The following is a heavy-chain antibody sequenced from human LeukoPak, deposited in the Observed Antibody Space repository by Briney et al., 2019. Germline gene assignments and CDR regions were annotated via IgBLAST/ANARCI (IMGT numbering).Heavy chain of an antibody. CDR3: ARDRIVVIPTYRMDV. CDR2: IWYDGSNK. Sequence: GGSLRLSCAASGFTFSSYGMHWVRQAPGKGLEWVAVIWYDGSNKYYVDSVKGRFTVSRDNSKNTLYLQMNSLRAEDTAVYYCARDRIVVIPTYRMDVWGQGTTVTVSS. V-gene: IGHV3-33*01. CDR1: GFTFSSYG. D-gene: IGHD2-2*01. J-gene: IGHJ6*02.